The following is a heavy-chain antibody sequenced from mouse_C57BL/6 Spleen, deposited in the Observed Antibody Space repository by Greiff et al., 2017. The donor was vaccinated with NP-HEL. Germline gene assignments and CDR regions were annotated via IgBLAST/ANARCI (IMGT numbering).Heavy chain of an antibody. Sequence: QVQLQQSGPELVKPGASVKLSCKASGYTFTSYDINWVKQRPGQGLEWIGWIYPRAGSTKYNEKFKGKATLTVDTSSSTAYMELHSLTSEDSAVYCSASPWDPFDYWGPGTTLTVSS. CDR3: ASPWDPFDY. CDR2: IYPRAGST. CDR1: GYTFTSYD. J-gene: IGHJ2*01. V-gene: IGHV1-85*01. D-gene: IGHD4-1*01.